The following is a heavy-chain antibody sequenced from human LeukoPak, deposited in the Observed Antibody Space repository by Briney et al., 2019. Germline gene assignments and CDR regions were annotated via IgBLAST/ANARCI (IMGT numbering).Heavy chain of an antibody. V-gene: IGHV4-39*01. Sequence: SSETLSLTCTVSGGSISSSSYYWGWIRQPPGKGLEWIGSIYYSGSTYYNPSLKSRVTISVDTSKNQFSLKLSSVTAADTAVYYCARLSPPLWFGESNDYWGQGTLVTVCS. D-gene: IGHD3-10*01. J-gene: IGHJ4*02. CDR1: GGSISSSSYY. CDR2: IYYSGST. CDR3: ARLSPPLWFGESNDY.